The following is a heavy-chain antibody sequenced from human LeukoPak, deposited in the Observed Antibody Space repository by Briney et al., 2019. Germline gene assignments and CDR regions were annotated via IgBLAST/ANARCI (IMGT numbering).Heavy chain of an antibody. D-gene: IGHD4-17*01. Sequence: SVKVSCKASGYSFAGYGISWVRQAPGQGLEWMGGIIPIFGTANYAQKFQGSVTITADESSRTAYMELSSLRSEDTAVYYCARENNDYGDYEIAYWGQGTLVTVSS. J-gene: IGHJ4*02. CDR1: GYSFAGYG. V-gene: IGHV1-69*13. CDR3: ARENNDYGDYEIAY. CDR2: IIPIFGTA.